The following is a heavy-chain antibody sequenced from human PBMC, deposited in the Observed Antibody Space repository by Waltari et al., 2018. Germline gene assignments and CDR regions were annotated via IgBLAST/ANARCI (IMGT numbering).Heavy chain of an antibody. J-gene: IGHJ4*02. CDR3: AREREYSGSYYDY. CDR2: INPNSGGT. D-gene: IGHD1-26*01. V-gene: IGHV1-2*02. Sequence: QVQLVQSGAEVKKPGASVKVSCKASGYTFTGYYMHWVRQAPGQGLEWMGWINPNSGGTNYAKKFQGRVTMTRDTSISTAYMELSRLRSDDTAVYYCAREREYSGSYYDYWGQGTLVTVSS. CDR1: GYTFTGYY.